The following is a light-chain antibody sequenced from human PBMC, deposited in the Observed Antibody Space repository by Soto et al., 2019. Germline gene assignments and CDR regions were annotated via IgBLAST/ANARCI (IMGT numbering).Light chain of an antibody. CDR1: DDIANA. V-gene: IGKV1-13*02. J-gene: IGKJ4*01. Sequence: AIRLTQSPSSLSASVGDRVTVTCRASDDIANALAWYQHKAGQTPKLLIYDASTLYSGVPSRFSGSRSGTDFTLTISGLQPEDFAAYYCQRYSRYPSTFGGGTEVDIK. CDR2: DAS. CDR3: QRYSRYPST.